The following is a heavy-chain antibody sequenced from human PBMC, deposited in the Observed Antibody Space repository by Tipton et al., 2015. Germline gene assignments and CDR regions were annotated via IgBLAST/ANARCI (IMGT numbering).Heavy chain of an antibody. CDR3: VNDLNTVALD. Sequence: SLRLSCSDSGFIFSSYTVHLVRQAPGKGLEYVSSINKDGGTYYADSVKGRFTISRDDSKNTLYIQMSSMRAEDMAVYYCVNDLNTVALDWGQGILVTVSS. CDR1: GFIFSSYT. CDR2: INKDGGT. V-gene: IGHV3-64D*08. J-gene: IGHJ4*02. D-gene: IGHD4-23*01.